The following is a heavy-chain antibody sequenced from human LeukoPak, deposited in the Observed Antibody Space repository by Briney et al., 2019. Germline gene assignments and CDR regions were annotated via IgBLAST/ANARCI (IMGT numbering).Heavy chain of an antibody. Sequence: ASVKVSCKASGYTFTGYYMHWVRQAPGQGLEWMGWINPNSGGTNYAQKFQGRVTMTRDTSISTAYMELSRLRSDDTAVYYCARGKWTAHTVGYYFDSWGQGTLVTVSS. CDR3: ARGKWTAHTVGYYFDS. CDR2: INPNSGGT. D-gene: IGHD2-21*02. V-gene: IGHV1-2*02. CDR1: GYTFTGYY. J-gene: IGHJ4*02.